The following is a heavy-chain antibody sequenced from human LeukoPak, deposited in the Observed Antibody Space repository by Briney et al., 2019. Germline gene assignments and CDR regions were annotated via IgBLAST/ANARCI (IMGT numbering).Heavy chain of an antibody. CDR2: IIPILGIA. CDR1: GGTFSSYA. Sequence: SVKVSCKASGGTFSSYAISWVRQAPGQGLEWMGRIIPILGIANYAQKFQGRVTITADKSTSTAYMELSSLRSEDTAVYYCARETPGPYQWELRRYGMDVWGQGTTVTVSS. CDR3: ARETPGPYQWELRRYGMDV. D-gene: IGHD1-26*01. V-gene: IGHV1-69*04. J-gene: IGHJ6*02.